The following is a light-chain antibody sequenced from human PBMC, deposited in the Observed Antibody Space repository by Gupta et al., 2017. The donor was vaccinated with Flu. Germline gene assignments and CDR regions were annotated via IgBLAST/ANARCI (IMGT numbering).Light chain of an antibody. CDR2: EDD. J-gene: IGLJ2*01. V-gene: IGLV6-57*01. CDR3: QSYEV. CDR1: SGSIGINY. Sequence: NFMLTQPHSVSGSPGKTVPISCTRSSGSIGINYVQWYQQRPGTSPKNVIYEDDQRPSGVPDRFSGSIDRSSNSASLTISGLKTEDEADYYCQSYEVFGGGTKLTVL.